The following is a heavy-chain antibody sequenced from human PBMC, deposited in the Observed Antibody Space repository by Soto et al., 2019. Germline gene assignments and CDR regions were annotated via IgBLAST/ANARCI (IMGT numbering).Heavy chain of an antibody. Sequence: PGESLKISCKGSGYSFTSYWISWVRQMPGKGLEWMGRIDPSDSYTNYSPSFQGHVTISADKSIGTAYLQWSSLKASDTAMYYCALVKYYYDSSGYYSPSRYYGMDVWGQGTTVTVSS. CDR2: IDPSDSYT. J-gene: IGHJ6*02. CDR1: GYSFTSYW. D-gene: IGHD3-22*01. CDR3: ALVKYYYDSSGYYSPSRYYGMDV. V-gene: IGHV5-10-1*01.